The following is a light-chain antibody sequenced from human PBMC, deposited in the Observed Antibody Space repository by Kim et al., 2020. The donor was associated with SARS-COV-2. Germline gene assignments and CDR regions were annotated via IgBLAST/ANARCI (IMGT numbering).Light chain of an antibody. CDR2: GAS. V-gene: IGKV3-20*01. CDR1: QSVSSNS. Sequence: SPGESATLSCRASQSVSSNSLAWYQQKPGQAPRLLTYGASSRATGIPDRFSGSGSGTDFTLTITRLEPEDFAVYYCQQYSSSPATFGQGTKVDIK. J-gene: IGKJ1*01. CDR3: QQYSSSPAT.